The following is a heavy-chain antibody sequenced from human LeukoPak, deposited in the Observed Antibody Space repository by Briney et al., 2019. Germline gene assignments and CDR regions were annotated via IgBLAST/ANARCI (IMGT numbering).Heavy chain of an antibody. J-gene: IGHJ4*02. V-gene: IGHV3-48*01. CDR1: GFNSIDYS. D-gene: IGHD6-13*01. CDR3: ARDSSSWSRDY. CDR2: IGISSGNT. Sequence: PGGSLRPSCPASGFNSIDYSMNWVRQAPGKGLEWISYIGISSGNTKYADSGQGRFTISRDKARNSLYLQMHSLRAEDTAVYYCARDSSSWSRDYWGQGTLVTVSS.